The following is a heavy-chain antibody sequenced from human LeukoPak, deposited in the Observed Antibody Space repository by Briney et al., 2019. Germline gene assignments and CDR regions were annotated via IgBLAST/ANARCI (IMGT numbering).Heavy chain of an antibody. CDR3: ARDGYDSSGYPGGTALDY. CDR2: IKQDGSEK. J-gene: IGHJ4*02. V-gene: IGHV3-7*01. Sequence: PGGSLRLSCAASGFTFSSYWMSWVRQAPGKGLEWAANIKQDGSEKYYVDSVKGRFTISRDNAKNSLYLQMNSLRAGDTAVYYCARDGYDSSGYPGGTALDYWGQGTLVTVSS. D-gene: IGHD3-22*01. CDR1: GFTFSSYW.